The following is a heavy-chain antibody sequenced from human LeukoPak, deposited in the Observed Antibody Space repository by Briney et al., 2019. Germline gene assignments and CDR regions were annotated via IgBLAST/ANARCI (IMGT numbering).Heavy chain of an antibody. CDR3: ARGLLGFMRSDYSNYWDNWFDP. V-gene: IGHV1-8*03. Sequence: ASVKVSCKSSGYTFTIYDINWVRQAHGQGLEWMGLMNLNSGNTGYAQKFQGRVTITRNTSISKASMELSSLRFEDTAVYYCARGLLGFMRSDYSNYWDNWFDPWGQGNLVTVSS. CDR2: MNLNSGNT. CDR1: GYTFTIYD. J-gene: IGHJ5*02. D-gene: IGHD4-11*01.